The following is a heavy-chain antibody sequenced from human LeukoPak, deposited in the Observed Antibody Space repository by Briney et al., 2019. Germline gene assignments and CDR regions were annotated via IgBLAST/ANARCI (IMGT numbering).Heavy chain of an antibody. J-gene: IGHJ3*02. Sequence: SETLSLTCTVSGDSISRSSDYWGWIRQPPGRGPEWIGSVYYIGSTFYNPSLKSRLTISIDTSKNQFSLKLRSVTAADTAVYYCAREDAEQMDNSFDIWGQGTMVTVSS. CDR2: VYYIGST. D-gene: IGHD5-24*01. V-gene: IGHV4-39*07. CDR1: GDSISRSSDY. CDR3: AREDAEQMDNSFDI.